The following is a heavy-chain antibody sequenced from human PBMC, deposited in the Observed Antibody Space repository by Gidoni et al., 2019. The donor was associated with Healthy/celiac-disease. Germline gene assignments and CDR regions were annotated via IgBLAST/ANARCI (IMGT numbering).Heavy chain of an antibody. D-gene: IGHD1-26*01. J-gene: IGHJ6*02. V-gene: IGHV2-70*15. CDR2: IDWDDDK. CDR1: GFSLSTSGMC. Sequence: QVTLRESGPALVKPTQTLTLTCTFSGFSLSTSGMCVSWIRQPPGKALEWLARIDWDDDKYYSTSLKTRLTISKDTSKNQVVLTMTNMDPVDTATYYCARIARWENYYGMDVWGQGTTVTVSS. CDR3: ARIARWENYYGMDV.